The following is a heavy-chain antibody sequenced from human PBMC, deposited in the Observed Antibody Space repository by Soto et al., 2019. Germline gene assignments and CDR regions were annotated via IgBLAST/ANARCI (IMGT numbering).Heavy chain of an antibody. V-gene: IGHV4-39*01. CDR2: IYYSGST. CDR1: GGSISSSNYY. CDR3: ARQHYYDSSGYYTWN. Sequence: SETLSLTCTVSGGSISSSNYYWGWIRQPPGKGLEWIGSIYYSGSTYYNPSLKSRVTISVDTSKNQFSLKLSSVTAADTAVYYCARQHYYDSSGYYTWNWGQGTLVTVSS. J-gene: IGHJ4*02. D-gene: IGHD3-22*01.